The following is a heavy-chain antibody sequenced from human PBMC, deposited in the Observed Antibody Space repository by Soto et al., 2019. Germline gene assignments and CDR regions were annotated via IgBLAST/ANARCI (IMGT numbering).Heavy chain of an antibody. CDR3: ARMLVTAGMVY. V-gene: IGHV3-53*04. CDR2: IYSGGST. J-gene: IGHJ1*01. Sequence: EVQLVESGGGLVQPGGSLRLSCAASGFTVSSNYMSWVRQAPGKGLEWVSVIYSGGSTYYAESVKGRFTISRPNSKNTLYLQMNSLRAGDTAVYDCARMLVTAGMVYWGQGTLVTVSS. CDR1: GFTVSSNY. D-gene: IGHD3-10*01.